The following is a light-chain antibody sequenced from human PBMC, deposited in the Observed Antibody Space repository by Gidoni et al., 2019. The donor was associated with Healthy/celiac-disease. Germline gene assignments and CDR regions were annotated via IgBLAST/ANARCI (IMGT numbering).Light chain of an antibody. V-gene: IGLV1-44*01. J-gene: IGLJ2*01. CDR1: SSNIGSNT. CDR2: SNN. Sequence: QSVLPQPPSASGTPGQWVTISCSGSSSNIGSNTVNWYQQLPGTAPKPLIYSNNQRPSGVPDRFSGSKSGTSASLAISGLQSEDEADYYCAAWDDSLNAVVFGGGTKLTVL. CDR3: AAWDDSLNAVV.